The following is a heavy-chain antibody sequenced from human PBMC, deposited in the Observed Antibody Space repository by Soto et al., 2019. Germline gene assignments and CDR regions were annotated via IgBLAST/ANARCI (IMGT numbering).Heavy chain of an antibody. CDR2: INAGNGNT. J-gene: IGHJ4*02. V-gene: IGHV1-3*01. D-gene: IGHD6-19*01. CDR1: GYTFTSYA. Sequence: ASVKVSCKASGYTFTSYAMHWVRQAPGQRLEWMGWINAGNGNTKYSQKFQGRVTITRDTSAGTAYMELSSLRSEDTAVYYCARDRGSGWYPAPFYWGQGTLVTVS. CDR3: ARDRGSGWYPAPFY.